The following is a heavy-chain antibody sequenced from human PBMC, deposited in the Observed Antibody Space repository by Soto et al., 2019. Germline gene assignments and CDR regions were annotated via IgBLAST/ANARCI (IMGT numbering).Heavy chain of an antibody. V-gene: IGHV1-69*01. CDR2: IIPIFGTV. D-gene: IGHD2-15*01. Sequence: QMQLVQSGAEVKKPGSSVKVSCKASGGTFSSYAVSWVRQAPGQGLEWMGGIIPIFGTVIYAQQFQGRVTITEDESTKTAYMELRSLRFEDTAVYYCARDSHPPALSGDIMRWDVWGQGTTVTVSS. J-gene: IGHJ6*02. CDR3: ARDSHPPALSGDIMRWDV. CDR1: GGTFSSYA.